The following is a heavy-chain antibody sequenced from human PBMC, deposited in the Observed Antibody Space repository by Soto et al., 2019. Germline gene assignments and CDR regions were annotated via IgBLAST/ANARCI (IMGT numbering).Heavy chain of an antibody. V-gene: IGHV3-64D*06. Sequence: PGGSLRLSCSASGFTFSSYAMHWVRQAPGKGLEYVSAISSNGGSTYYADSVKGRFTVSRDNSKNTLYLQMSSLRAEDTAVYYCVKGYCSSTSCSTTDYWGQGXLVTVYS. D-gene: IGHD2-2*02. CDR1: GFTFSSYA. CDR2: ISSNGGST. CDR3: VKGYCSSTSCSTTDY. J-gene: IGHJ4*02.